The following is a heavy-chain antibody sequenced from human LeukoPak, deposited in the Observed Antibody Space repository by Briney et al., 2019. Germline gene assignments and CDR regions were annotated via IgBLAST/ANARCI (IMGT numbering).Heavy chain of an antibody. CDR3: ARFCHYDFWSGWSLYPREYGMDV. J-gene: IGHJ6*02. CDR1: GYTFTSYD. V-gene: IGHV1-8*01. D-gene: IGHD3-3*01. CDR2: MNPTSDKT. Sequence: ASVKVSCKASGYTFTSYDINWVRQATGQGLEWMGWMNPTSDKTGYAQKFQGRVTMTRNTSISTAYMELSSLRSEDTAVYYCARFCHYDFWSGWSLYPREYGMDVWGQGTTVTVSS.